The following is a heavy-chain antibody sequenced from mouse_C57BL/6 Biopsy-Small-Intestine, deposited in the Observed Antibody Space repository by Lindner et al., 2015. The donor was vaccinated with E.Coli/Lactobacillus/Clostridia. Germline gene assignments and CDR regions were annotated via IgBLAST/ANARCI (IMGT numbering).Heavy chain of an antibody. D-gene: IGHD2-1*01. CDR1: GYAFSSSW. V-gene: IGHV1-82*01. J-gene: IGHJ2*01. CDR3: ARGYYGIFDY. Sequence: VQLQESGPELVKPGASVKISCKASGYAFSSSWMNWVKQRPGKGLEWIGRIYPADGDTTYNGKFKGKATLTADKSSSTAYMQLSSLTSEDSAVYSCARGYYGIFDYWGQGTTLTVSS. CDR2: IYPADGDT.